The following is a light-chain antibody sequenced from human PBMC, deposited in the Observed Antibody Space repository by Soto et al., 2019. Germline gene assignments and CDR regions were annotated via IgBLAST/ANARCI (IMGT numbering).Light chain of an antibody. J-gene: IGKJ1*01. CDR1: QSVSSY. Sequence: EIVLTQSPATLSLSPGERATLSCRASQSVSSYLAWYQQKPGQAPRLLISGASMRASGVPVRFIGSGSGTEFTLTISSLQSEDFATYYCQQYYSYPRTFGQGTKVDIK. CDR3: QQYYSYPRT. V-gene: IGKV3D-15*01. CDR2: GAS.